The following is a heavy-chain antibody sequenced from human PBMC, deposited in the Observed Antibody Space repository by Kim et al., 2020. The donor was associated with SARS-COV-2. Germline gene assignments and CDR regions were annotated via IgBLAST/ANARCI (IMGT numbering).Heavy chain of an antibody. D-gene: IGHD1-26*01. Sequence: GGSLRLSCTASGFTFADSVMSWVRQAPGKGLEWVGFIRSNSYGGTTEYAASVKGRFTISRDDSKNVAYLQMNSLKTEDSAVYYCTRTWGWDQQTTWGQGTLVTVSS. CDR2: IRSNSYGGTT. V-gene: IGHV3-49*04. J-gene: IGHJ4*02. CDR3: TRTWGWDQQTT. CDR1: GFTFADSV.